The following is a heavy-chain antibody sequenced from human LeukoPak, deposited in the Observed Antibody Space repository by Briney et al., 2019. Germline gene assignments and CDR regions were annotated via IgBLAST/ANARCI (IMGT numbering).Heavy chain of an antibody. CDR3: AVGTTGI. V-gene: IGHV3-21*01. J-gene: IGHJ4*02. Sequence: PGGSLRLSCAASGFTFSSYSMNWVRQAPGKGLEWVSSISSSSSYIYYEDSVKGRFTIPRDNAKNSLYLQMNSLRAEDTAVYYCAVGTTGIWGQGTLVTVSS. CDR2: ISSSSSYI. D-gene: IGHD1-1*01. CDR1: GFTFSSYS.